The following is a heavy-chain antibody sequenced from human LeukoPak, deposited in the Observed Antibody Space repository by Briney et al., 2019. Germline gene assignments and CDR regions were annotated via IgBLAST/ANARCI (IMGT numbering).Heavy chain of an antibody. V-gene: IGHV4-59*08. D-gene: IGHD5-12*01. CDR2: VYYSGST. J-gene: IGHJ5*02. Sequence: SETLSLTCTVSGGSISNSYWSWIRQPPGKGLEWIGYVYYSGSTNYNTSLKSRVTISVDTSKDQISLKLTSVTAADTAVYYCARRSRGYDTYLGLWFDPWGQGTLVTVSS. CDR1: GGSISNSY. CDR3: ARRSRGYDTYLGLWFDP.